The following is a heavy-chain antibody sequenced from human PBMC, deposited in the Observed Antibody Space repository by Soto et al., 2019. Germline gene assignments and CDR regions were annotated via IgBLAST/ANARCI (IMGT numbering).Heavy chain of an antibody. J-gene: IGHJ5*02. D-gene: IGHD3-10*01. CDR3: ATVLRGVVNWFDP. Sequence: HLVQSGPEVKKPGASITVSCKTSGDTFTNFGLSWVRQAPGQGLEWMGWIATSNSNRNYAQKLQGRLTLTTDTSTSTAYMELKSLRYDDTAVYYCATVLRGVVNWFDPWGQGTLVTVSS. CDR2: IATSNSNR. V-gene: IGHV1-18*01. CDR1: GDTFTNFG.